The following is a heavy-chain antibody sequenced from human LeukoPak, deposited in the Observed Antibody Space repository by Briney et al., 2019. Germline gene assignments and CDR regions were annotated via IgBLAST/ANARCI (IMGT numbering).Heavy chain of an antibody. D-gene: IGHD5-24*01. V-gene: IGHV5-51*01. J-gene: IGHJ5*02. Sequence: GESLKISCKASGYSFTTYWIAWVRQMPGKGLEWMGIIYPGDSDTRYSPSFQGQVTISADKSISPAYLQWSSLKASDTAMYYCARLAMESGDGYDYRWFDPWGQGTLVTVSS. CDR3: ARLAMESGDGYDYRWFDP. CDR1: GYSFTTYW. CDR2: IYPGDSDT.